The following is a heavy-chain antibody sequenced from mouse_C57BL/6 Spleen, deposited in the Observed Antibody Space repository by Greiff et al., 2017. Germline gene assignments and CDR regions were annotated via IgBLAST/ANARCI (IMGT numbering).Heavy chain of an antibody. CDR2: IDPSDSYT. V-gene: IGHV1-59*01. CDR3: ARADYYGNFFDY. D-gene: IGHD2-1*01. CDR1: GYTFTSYW. J-gene: IGHJ2*01. Sequence: VQLQQPGAELVRPGTSVKLSCKASGYTFTSYWMHWVKQRPGQGLEWIGVIDPSDSYTNYNQKFKGKATLTVDTSSSTAYMQLSSLTSEDSAVYYCARADYYGNFFDYWGQGTTLTVSS.